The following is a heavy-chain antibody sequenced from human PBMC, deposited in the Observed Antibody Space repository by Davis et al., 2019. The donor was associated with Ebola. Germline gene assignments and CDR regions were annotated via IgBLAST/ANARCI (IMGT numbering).Heavy chain of an antibody. CDR2: INPNSGGT. CDR3: AREGGSGSYIHFDY. J-gene: IGHJ4*02. D-gene: IGHD3-10*01. Sequence: SVKLSCKASGYTFTGYFMHWVRQAPGQGLEWMGWINPNSGGTNYAQKFQGRVTMTRDTSISTAYMELSSLRSEDTAVYYCAREGGSGSYIHFDYWGQGTLVTVSS. V-gene: IGHV1-2*02. CDR1: GYTFTGYF.